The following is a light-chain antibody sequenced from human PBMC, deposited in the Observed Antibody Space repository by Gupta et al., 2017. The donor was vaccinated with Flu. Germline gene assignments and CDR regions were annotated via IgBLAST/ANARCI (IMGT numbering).Light chain of an antibody. CDR2: DAS. J-gene: IGKJ4*01. V-gene: IGKV1-33*01. CDR1: QDISNY. CDR3: QQYANHPLT. Sequence: PSSPSASVADIVTITCKASQDISNYLNWYQQKPGKAPKLLIYDASNVETAVPSRFSGSGSGTDFTFTISSLQPEDIATYYCQQYANHPLTFGGGTKVEIK.